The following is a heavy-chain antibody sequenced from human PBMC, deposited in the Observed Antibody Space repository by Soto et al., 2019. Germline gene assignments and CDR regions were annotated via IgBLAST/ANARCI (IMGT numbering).Heavy chain of an antibody. CDR1: GFTVSSNY. Sequence: EVQLVESGGGLVQPGGSLRLSCAASGFTVSSNYMSWVRQAPGKGLEWVSIIYTGGSTYYADSVKGRFTISRDNSKNPLYLQMASLRVEDTAVYYCARGPQGPYSMDVWGQGTTVTVSS. V-gene: IGHV3-66*01. J-gene: IGHJ6*02. CDR3: ARGPQGPYSMDV. CDR2: IYTGGST.